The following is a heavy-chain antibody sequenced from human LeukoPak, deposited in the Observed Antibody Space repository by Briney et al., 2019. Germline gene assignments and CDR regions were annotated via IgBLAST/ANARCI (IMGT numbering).Heavy chain of an antibody. CDR3: ARVLGNYCSGGSCYPDWYFDL. CDR1: GGSISSGDYY. D-gene: IGHD2-15*01. Sequence: PSETLSLTCTVSGGSISSGDYYWSWIRQPPGKGLEWVGYIYYSGSTYYNPSLKSRVTISVDTSKNQFSLKLSSVTAADTAVYYCARVLGNYCSGGSCYPDWYFDLWGRGTLVTVSS. J-gene: IGHJ2*01. CDR2: IYYSGST. V-gene: IGHV4-30-4*01.